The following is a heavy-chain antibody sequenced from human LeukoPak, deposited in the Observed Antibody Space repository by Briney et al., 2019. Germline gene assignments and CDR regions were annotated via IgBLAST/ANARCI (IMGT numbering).Heavy chain of an antibody. D-gene: IGHD6-19*01. Sequence: GGSLRLSCAASGFTSSSYATSWVRQAPGKGLEWVSAISGSGGSTYYADSVKGRFTISRDNSKNTLYLQMNSLRAEDTAVYYCAKDLNSGWYGSDAFDIWGQGTMVTVSS. CDR3: AKDLNSGWYGSDAFDI. J-gene: IGHJ3*02. CDR1: GFTSSSYA. CDR2: ISGSGGST. V-gene: IGHV3-23*01.